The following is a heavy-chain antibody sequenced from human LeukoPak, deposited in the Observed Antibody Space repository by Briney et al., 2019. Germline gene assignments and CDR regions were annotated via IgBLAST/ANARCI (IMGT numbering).Heavy chain of an antibody. CDR2: INHSGSN. Sequence: SETLSLTCAGYGGTFSGYYWSWIRQPPGKGLEWIGEINHSGSNNYNPSLKSRVTISVDTSKNQFSLKLSSVTAADTAVYYCARGRIVGANDAFDIWGQGTMVTVSS. V-gene: IGHV4-34*01. J-gene: IGHJ3*02. D-gene: IGHD1-26*01. CDR1: GGTFSGYY. CDR3: ARGRIVGANDAFDI.